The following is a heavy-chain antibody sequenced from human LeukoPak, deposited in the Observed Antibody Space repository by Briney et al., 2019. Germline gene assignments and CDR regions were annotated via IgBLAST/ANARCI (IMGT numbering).Heavy chain of an antibody. CDR2: IYYSGST. D-gene: IGHD3-22*01. CDR3: ARAYYDSSGFYYYYMTS. V-gene: IGHV4-59*01. J-gene: IGHJ6*03. CDR1: GGSISSYY. Sequence: SETLSLTCTVSGGSISSYYWSWIRQPPGKGLEWIGYIYYSGSTNYNPSLKSRVTISVDTSKNQFSLKLSSVTAADTAVYYCARAYYDSSGFYYYYMTSGAKGPRSPSP.